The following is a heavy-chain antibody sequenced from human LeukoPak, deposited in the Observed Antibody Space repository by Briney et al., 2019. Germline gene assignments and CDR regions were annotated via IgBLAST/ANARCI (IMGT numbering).Heavy chain of an antibody. CDR1: GGSISTYY. CDR2: IYYSGST. CDR3: ARSSSSWDSDAFDI. V-gene: IGHV4-59*01. D-gene: IGHD6-13*01. Sequence: PSETLSLTCIVSGGSISTYYWNWIRQPPGKGLEWIGYIYYSGSTNYNPSLKSRVTISVDTSKNQFSLKLSSVTAADTAVYYCARSSSSWDSDAFDIWGQGTMVTVSS. J-gene: IGHJ3*02.